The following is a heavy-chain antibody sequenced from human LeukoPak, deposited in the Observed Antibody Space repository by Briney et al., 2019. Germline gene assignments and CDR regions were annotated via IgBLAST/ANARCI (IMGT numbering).Heavy chain of an antibody. D-gene: IGHD6-13*01. CDR3: AKDSGSWSNYFDY. CDR2: IRHDGTNE. V-gene: IGHV3-30*02. Sequence: PGGSLRLSCAASGFSFTSYGMHWVRQAPGKGLEWVAFIRHDGTNEYYTDSVKGRFTISRDNSKNTLYLQMNSLRPDDTAVYYCAKDSGSWSNYFDYWGQGTLVTVSS. CDR1: GFSFTSYG. J-gene: IGHJ4*02.